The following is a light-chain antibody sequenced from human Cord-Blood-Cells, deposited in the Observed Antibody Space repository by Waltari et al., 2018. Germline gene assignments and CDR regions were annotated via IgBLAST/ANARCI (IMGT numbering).Light chain of an antibody. CDR1: SSNIGSNY. V-gene: IGLV1-47*01. Sequence: QSVLTQPPSASGTPGQRVTISCSGSSSNIGSNYVYWYQQLPGTAPKLRIYRNNQRPSGVPDRVSGSKSGNSASLAISGLRSEDEADYYCAAWDDSLSGLVFGGGTKLTVL. J-gene: IGLJ3*02. CDR2: RNN. CDR3: AAWDDSLSGLV.